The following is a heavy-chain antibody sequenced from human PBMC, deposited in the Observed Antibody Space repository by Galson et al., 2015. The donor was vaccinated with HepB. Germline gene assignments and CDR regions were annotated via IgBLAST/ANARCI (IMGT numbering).Heavy chain of an antibody. J-gene: IGHJ6*02. CDR2: IYCSGST. CDR3: ARDSRYYYGSGTPGGMDV. Sequence: SETLSLTCTVSGGSVSSGSYYWSWLRQPPGKGLEWIGYIYCSGSTNYNPSLKSRVPISVDTSKNQFSLKLSSVTAADTAVYYCARDSRYYYGSGTPGGMDVWGQGTTVTVSS. V-gene: IGHV4-61*01. D-gene: IGHD3-10*01. CDR1: GGSVSSGSYY.